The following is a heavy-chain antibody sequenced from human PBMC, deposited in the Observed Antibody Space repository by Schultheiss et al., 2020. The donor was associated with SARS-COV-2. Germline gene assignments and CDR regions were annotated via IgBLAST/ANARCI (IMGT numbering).Heavy chain of an antibody. CDR2: ISSSGTSI. CDR3: ARYIAAAVTPDY. V-gene: IGHV3-48*01. J-gene: IGHJ4*02. CDR1: GFTFSSYS. Sequence: GGSLRLSCAVSGFTFSSYSMNWVRQAPGKGLEWLSYISSSGTSIYYADSVKGRFTTSRDNAKNSLYLQMNSLRAEDTAVYYCARYIAAAVTPDYWGQGTLVTVSS. D-gene: IGHD6-13*01.